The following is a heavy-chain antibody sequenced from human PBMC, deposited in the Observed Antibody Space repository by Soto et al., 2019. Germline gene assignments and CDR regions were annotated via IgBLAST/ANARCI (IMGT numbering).Heavy chain of an antibody. CDR3: ARWGTTGGLDV. J-gene: IGHJ4*02. V-gene: IGHV3-30*19. CDR1: GFTFRSYV. CDR2: TSYDGSNK. Sequence: QVQLVESGGGVVQPGTSLRLSCVGSGFTFRSYVIHWVRQAPGKGLEWVALTSYDGSNKYYDDSVKGRFTISRDNSRNTVDLQMDNPSLEDTALYYCARWGTTGGLDVWGQGTLVSVSS. D-gene: IGHD3-16*01.